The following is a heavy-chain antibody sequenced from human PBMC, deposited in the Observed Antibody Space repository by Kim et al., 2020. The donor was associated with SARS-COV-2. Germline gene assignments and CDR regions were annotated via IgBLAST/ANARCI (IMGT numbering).Heavy chain of an antibody. CDR2: INPNSGGT. J-gene: IGHJ5*02. CDR1: GYTFTGYY. Sequence: ASVKVSCKASGYTFTGYYMHWVRQAPGQGLEWMGWINPNSGGTNYEQKFQGRGTMTRDTSISTAYMELSRLRTDDTAVYYCARDWGPSGYYIIGWFDPWGQGTLVTVSS. D-gene: IGHD3-22*01. CDR3: ARDWGPSGYYIIGWFDP. V-gene: IGHV1-2*02.